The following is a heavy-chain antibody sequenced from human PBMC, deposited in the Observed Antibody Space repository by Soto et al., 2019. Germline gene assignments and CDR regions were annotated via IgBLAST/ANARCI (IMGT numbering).Heavy chain of an antibody. J-gene: IGHJ4*02. V-gene: IGHV4-59*08. D-gene: IGHD2-15*01. CDR3: ARHVGKWGSDY. CDR2: MYYGGNT. Sequence: TSETLSLTCTVSGGSIAGYYWSWIRQSPGKGLEWIGNMYYGGNTRYNPSLQSRITMSIDTSKNQFSLNLRSVTAADTAVYYRARHVGKWGSDYWGQGALVTVSS. CDR1: GGSIAGYY.